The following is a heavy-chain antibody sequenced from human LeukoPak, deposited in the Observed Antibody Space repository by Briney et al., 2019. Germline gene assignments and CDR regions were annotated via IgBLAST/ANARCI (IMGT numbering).Heavy chain of an antibody. Sequence: SVKVSCKASGGTSSSYAISWVRQAPGQGLEWMGGIIPIFGTANYAQKFQGRVTITADESTSTAYMELSSLRTEDTAVYYCASTLPYCGGAPPLAPLGYNWFDPWGQGPLVTVAT. V-gene: IGHV1-69*13. J-gene: IGHJ5*02. CDR1: GGTSSSYA. D-gene: IGHD2-21*01. CDR3: ASTLPYCGGAPPLAPLGYNWFDP. CDR2: IIPIFGTA.